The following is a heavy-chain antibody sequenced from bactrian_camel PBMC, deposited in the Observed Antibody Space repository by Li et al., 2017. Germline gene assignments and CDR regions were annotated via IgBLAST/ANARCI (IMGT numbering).Heavy chain of an antibody. Sequence: HVQLVESGGGSVQAGGSLKLSCTASGFTEPHVCMAWFRQTSTSGNKREGVAAIDVEGTAYAASVKGRFTVSKEDGENTMSLQMNSLKPEDSGMYYCAARDTGLCEIMSAYNYWGQGTQVTVS. J-gene: IGHJ4*01. CDR3: AARDTGLCEIMSAYNY. V-gene: IGHV3S1*01. D-gene: IGHD5*01. CDR1: GFTEPHVC. CDR2: IDVEGT.